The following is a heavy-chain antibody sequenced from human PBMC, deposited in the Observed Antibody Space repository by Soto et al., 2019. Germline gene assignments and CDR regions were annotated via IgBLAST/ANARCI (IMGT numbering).Heavy chain of an antibody. V-gene: IGHV4-39*07. CDR3: ARGLRNSSSWLAGWFDP. CDR2: INHSGST. CDR1: GDSISSGDYY. J-gene: IGHJ5*02. Sequence: SETLSLTFTVSGDSISSGDYYWSWIRQPPGKGLEWIGEINHSGSTNYNPSLKSRVTISVDTSKNQFSLKLSSVTAADTAVYYCARGLRNSSSWLAGWFDPWGQGTLVTVSS. D-gene: IGHD6-13*01.